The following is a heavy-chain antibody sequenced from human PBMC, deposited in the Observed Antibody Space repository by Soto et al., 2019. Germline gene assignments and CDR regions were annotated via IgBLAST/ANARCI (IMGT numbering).Heavy chain of an antibody. Sequence: SVKVSSKASGGTFSSYAISWVRQAPGQGLEWMGGIIPIFGTANYAQKFQGRVTITADESTSTAYMELSSLRSEDTAVYYCARDRGGSITMHVLEARPDDAFDIWGQGTMVTVSS. V-gene: IGHV1-69*13. CDR2: IIPIFGTA. CDR3: ARDRGGSITMHVLEARPDDAFDI. CDR1: GGTFSSYA. D-gene: IGHD3-10*01. J-gene: IGHJ3*02.